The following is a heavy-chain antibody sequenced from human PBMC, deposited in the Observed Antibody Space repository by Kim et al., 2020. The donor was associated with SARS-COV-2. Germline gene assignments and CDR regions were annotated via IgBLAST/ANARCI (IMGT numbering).Heavy chain of an antibody. D-gene: IGHD2-15*01. Sequence: GGSLRLSCAASGFTFSSYAMHWVRQAPGKGLEWVAVISYDGSNKYYADSVKGRFTISRDNSKNTLYLQMNSLRAEDTAVYYCASDPSVVVHSGMDVWGQG. CDR1: GFTFSSYA. V-gene: IGHV3-30*04. CDR3: ASDPSVVVHSGMDV. J-gene: IGHJ6*02. CDR2: ISYDGSNK.